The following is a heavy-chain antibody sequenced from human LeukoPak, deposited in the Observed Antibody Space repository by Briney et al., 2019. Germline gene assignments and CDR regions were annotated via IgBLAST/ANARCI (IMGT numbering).Heavy chain of an antibody. J-gene: IGHJ4*02. Sequence: PGRSLRLSCAASGFTFSSYGMHWVRQAPGKGLEWVAVISHDGTNKYYADSVKGRFTISRDNSKNTLYLQMNSLRAEDTAVYYCAREGNSAAGTWDYFDYWGQGTLVTVSS. V-gene: IGHV3-30*03. CDR2: ISHDGTNK. CDR3: AREGNSAAGTWDYFDY. D-gene: IGHD6-13*01. CDR1: GFTFSSYG.